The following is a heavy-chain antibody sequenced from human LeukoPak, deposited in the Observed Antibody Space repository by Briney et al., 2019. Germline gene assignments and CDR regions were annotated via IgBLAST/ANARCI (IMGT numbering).Heavy chain of an antibody. J-gene: IGHJ4*02. Sequence: GGSLRLSCVASGFPFSSYAMGWVRQAPGKGLEWVSGISGSGGTTYYTDSVKGRFTISRDNSKNTLYLQVNSLRAEDTAVYYCAKDLHGEVPDYFDCWGQGSLVTASS. V-gene: IGHV3-23*01. CDR2: ISGSGGTT. D-gene: IGHD3-3*01. CDR1: GFPFSSYA. CDR3: AKDLHGEVPDYFDC.